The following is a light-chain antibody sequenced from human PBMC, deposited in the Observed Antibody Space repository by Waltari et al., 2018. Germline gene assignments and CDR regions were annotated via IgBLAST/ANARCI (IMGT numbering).Light chain of an antibody. V-gene: IGLV2-8*01. CDR3: SSHAGNNLWI. J-gene: IGLJ2*01. CDR2: DVT. CDR1: RADVGGYAY. Sequence: HSALTQPPSASGSPGQSVTISCPGTRADVGGYAYVSWYQQHPGKVPKLIIYDVTKRPSGVPPRFSASKSGNSASLTVSGLQAEDEADYYCSSHAGNNLWIFGGGTKVTVL.